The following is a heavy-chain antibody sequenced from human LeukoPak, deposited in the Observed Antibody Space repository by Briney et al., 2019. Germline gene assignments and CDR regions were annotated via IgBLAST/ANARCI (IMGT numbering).Heavy chain of an antibody. V-gene: IGHV1-18*01. CDR1: GYTFTSYG. J-gene: IGHJ4*02. CDR3: ARVAYYYDSSGYFDY. Sequence: ASVKVSCKASGYTFTSYGISWVRQAPGQGLEWMGWISAYNGNANYAQKLQGRVTMTTDTSTSTAYMELRSLRSDDTAVYYCARVAYYYDSSGYFDYWGQGTLVTVSS. CDR2: ISAYNGNA. D-gene: IGHD3-22*01.